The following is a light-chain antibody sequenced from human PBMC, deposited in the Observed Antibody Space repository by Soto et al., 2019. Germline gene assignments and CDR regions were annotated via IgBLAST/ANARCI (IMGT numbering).Light chain of an antibody. CDR2: EVT. Sequence: QSALTQPPSASGSPGQSVTISCTGTNSDVGGYNYVSWYQHHPGKAPKLMIFEVTKRPSGVPDRFSGSKSGNTASLTVSGLQAEDEADYFCSSYGGSDNYVVFGGGTKLTVL. CDR3: SSYGGSDNYVV. V-gene: IGLV2-8*01. J-gene: IGLJ2*01. CDR1: NSDVGGYNY.